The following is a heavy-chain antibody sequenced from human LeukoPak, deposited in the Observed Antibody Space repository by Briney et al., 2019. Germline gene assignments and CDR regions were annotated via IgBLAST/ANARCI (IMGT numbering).Heavy chain of an antibody. CDR2: ICGSGGST. V-gene: IGHV3-23*01. D-gene: IGHD5-18*01. J-gene: IGHJ4*02. CDR1: GFTFSSYA. CDR3: AKTSWIQLWPLDY. Sequence: PGGSLRLSCAASGFTFSSYAMNWVRQAPGKGLEWVSAICGSGGSTCYADSVKGRFTISRDNSKNTLYLQMNSLRAEDAAVYYCAKTSWIQLWPLDYWGQGTLVTVSS.